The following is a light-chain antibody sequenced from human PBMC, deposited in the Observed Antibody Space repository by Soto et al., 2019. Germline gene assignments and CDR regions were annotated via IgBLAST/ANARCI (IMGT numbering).Light chain of an antibody. CDR3: QQSYSTPRLT. J-gene: IGKJ4*01. CDR1: QSVSSW. V-gene: IGKV1-5*03. CDR2: KAS. Sequence: DIQITQSPSTLSASVGDRVTITCRASQSVSSWLAWYQQKPGKAPKLLIYKASTLESGVPSRFSGSGSGTDFTLTISSLQPEDFATYYCQQSYSTPRLTFGGGTKVDIK.